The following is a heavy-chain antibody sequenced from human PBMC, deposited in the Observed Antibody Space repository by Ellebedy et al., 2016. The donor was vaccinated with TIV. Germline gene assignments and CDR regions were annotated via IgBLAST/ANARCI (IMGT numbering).Heavy chain of an antibody. CDR3: AKTSSELPPFHYWYFDL. CDR2: IYPGDSAT. V-gene: IGHV5-51*01. D-gene: IGHD1-14*01. J-gene: IGHJ2*01. Sequence: GESLKISCKGSGYSFTSYWIGWVRQMPGKGLEWMGIIYPGDSATRYSPSFQGQVTISADKSISTAYLQWSSLKASDTAMYYCAKTSSELPPFHYWYFDLWGRGTLVTVSS. CDR1: GYSFTSYW.